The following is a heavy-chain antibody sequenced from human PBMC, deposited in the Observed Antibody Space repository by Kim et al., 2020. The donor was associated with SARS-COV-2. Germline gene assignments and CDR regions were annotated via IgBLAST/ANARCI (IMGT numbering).Heavy chain of an antibody. Sequence: KFQGRVTMTRDTSISTAYMELSRLRSDDTAVYYCARDRRSGLYNINWFDPWGQGTLVTVSS. V-gene: IGHV1-2*02. CDR3: ARDRRSGLYNINWFDP. D-gene: IGHD3-3*01. J-gene: IGHJ5*02.